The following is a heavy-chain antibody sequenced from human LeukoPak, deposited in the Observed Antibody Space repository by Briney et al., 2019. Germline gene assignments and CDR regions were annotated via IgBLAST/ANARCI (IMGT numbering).Heavy chain of an antibody. J-gene: IGHJ6*04. V-gene: IGHV5-10-1*01. D-gene: IGHD3-9*01. CDR2: IDPSDSYT. Sequence: GESLRISCKGSGYSFTSYWISWVRQMPGKGLEWMWRIDPSDSYTNYSPSFQGHVTISADKSISTAYLQWSSLKASDTAMYYCARHEAYYDILTATYYYYGMDVWGKGTTVTVSS. CDR1: GYSFTSYW. CDR3: ARHEAYYDILTATYYYYGMDV.